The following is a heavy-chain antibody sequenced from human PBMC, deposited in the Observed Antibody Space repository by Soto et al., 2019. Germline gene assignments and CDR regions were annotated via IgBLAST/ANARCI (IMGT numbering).Heavy chain of an antibody. D-gene: IGHD2-2*01. J-gene: IGHJ6*02. CDR3: ARNLYCSSTSCYLPSYYYCMDV. CDR2: IIPIFGTA. Sequence: QVQLVQSGAEVKKPGSSVKVSCKASGGTFSSYAISWVRQAPGQGLEWMGGIIPIFGTANYAQKFQGRVTITADKSTSTAYMELSSLRSEDTAVYYCARNLYCSSTSCYLPSYYYCMDVWGQGTTVTVSS. CDR1: GGTFSSYA. V-gene: IGHV1-69*06.